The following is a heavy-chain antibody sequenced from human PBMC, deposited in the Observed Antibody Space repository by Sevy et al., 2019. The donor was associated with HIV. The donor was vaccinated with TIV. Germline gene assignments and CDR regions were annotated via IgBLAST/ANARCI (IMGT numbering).Heavy chain of an antibody. CDR2: INPNSGGT. J-gene: IGHJ6*02. CDR1: GYTFTGYY. Sequence: ASVKVSCKASGYTFTGYYMHWVRQAPGQGLEWMGWINPNSGGTNYAQKFQGWVTMTRDTSISTAYMELSRLRSDDTAVYYCARDRFNAAPRGWYYGMDVWGQGTTVTVSS. CDR3: ARDRFNAAPRGWYYGMDV. V-gene: IGHV1-2*04. D-gene: IGHD6-6*01.